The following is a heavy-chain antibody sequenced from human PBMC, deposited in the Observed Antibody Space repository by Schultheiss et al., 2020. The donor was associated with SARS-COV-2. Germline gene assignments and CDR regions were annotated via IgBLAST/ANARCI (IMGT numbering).Heavy chain of an antibody. D-gene: IGHD3-22*01. Sequence: SQTLSLTCTVSGGSISSYYWSWIRQPPGKGLEWIGYIYYSGSTNYNPSLKSRVTISVDRSKNQFSLKLSSVTAADTAVYYCAREGDSSGYYHHAFDIWGQGTMVTVSS. CDR2: IYYSGST. J-gene: IGHJ3*02. V-gene: IGHV4-59*12. CDR3: AREGDSSGYYHHAFDI. CDR1: GGSISSYY.